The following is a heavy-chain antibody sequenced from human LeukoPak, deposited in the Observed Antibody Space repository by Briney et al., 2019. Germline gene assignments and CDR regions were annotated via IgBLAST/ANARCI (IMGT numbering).Heavy chain of an antibody. D-gene: IGHD6-13*01. CDR1: GFTFSSYW. V-gene: IGHV3-7*01. CDR2: VKQDGSEK. Sequence: GGSLRLSCAASGFTFSSYWMSWVRQAPGKGLEWVANVKQDGSEKYYVDSVKGRFTISRDNAKNSLYLQMNSLRAEDTAVYYCARTGASSSWYYYYGMDVWGQGTTVTVSS. J-gene: IGHJ6*02. CDR3: ARTGASSSWYYYYGMDV.